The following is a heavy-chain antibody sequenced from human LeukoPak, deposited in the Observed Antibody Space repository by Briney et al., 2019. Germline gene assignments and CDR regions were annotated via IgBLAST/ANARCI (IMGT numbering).Heavy chain of an antibody. CDR1: GGSFSGYY. D-gene: IGHD6-19*01. J-gene: IGHJ4*02. CDR3: ARGRTDSSGWYPPGY. V-gene: IGHV4-34*01. Sequence: PSETLSLTCAVYGGSFSGYYWSWIRQPPWKGLEWIGEINHSGSTNYNPSLKSRVTISVDTSKNQFSLKLSSVTAADTAVYYCARGRTDSSGWYPPGYWGQGTLVTVSS. CDR2: INHSGST.